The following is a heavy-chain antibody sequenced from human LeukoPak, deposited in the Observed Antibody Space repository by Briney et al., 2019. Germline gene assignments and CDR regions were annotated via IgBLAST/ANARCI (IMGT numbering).Heavy chain of an antibody. CDR1: GFTVSSNY. V-gene: IGHV3-53*01. J-gene: IGHJ3*02. CDR3: ARDSNPLDAFDI. Sequence: PGGSPRLSCAASGFTVSSNYMSWVRQAPGKGLEWVSVIYSGGSTYYADSVKGRFTISRDNSKNTLYLQMNSLRAEDTAVYYCARDSNPLDAFDIWGQGTMVTVSS. CDR2: IYSGGST. D-gene: IGHD1-14*01.